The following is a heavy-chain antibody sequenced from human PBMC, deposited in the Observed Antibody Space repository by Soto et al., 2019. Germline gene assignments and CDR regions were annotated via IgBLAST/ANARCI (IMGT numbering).Heavy chain of an antibody. V-gene: IGHV4-34*01. J-gene: IGHJ4*02. CDR3: ARGRRYSYGAPFDY. Sequence: PSETLSLTCAVYGGSFSGYYWSWIRQPPGKGLEWIREINHSGSTNYNPSLKSRVTISVDTSKNQFSLKLSSVTAADTAVYYCARGRRYSYGAPFDYWGQGTLVTVSS. CDR2: INHSGST. CDR1: GGSFSGYY. D-gene: IGHD5-18*01.